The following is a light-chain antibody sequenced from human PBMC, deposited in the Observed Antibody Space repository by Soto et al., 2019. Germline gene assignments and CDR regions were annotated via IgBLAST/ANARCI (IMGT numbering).Light chain of an antibody. V-gene: IGLV2-14*03. CDR3: SSYTSSAPFYV. Sequence: SVLTQPASVSGSPAQSVTISCTGVTNDFDGYDYVSWYQQHPGQAPQLLIYDVNSRPSGISYRFSGSKSGDTASLTISGLQAEDDADYYCSSYTSSAPFYVFGAGTKVTVL. CDR2: DVN. J-gene: IGLJ1*01. CDR1: TNDFDGYDY.